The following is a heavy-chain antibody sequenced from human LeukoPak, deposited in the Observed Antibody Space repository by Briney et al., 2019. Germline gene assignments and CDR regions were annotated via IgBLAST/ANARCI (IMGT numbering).Heavy chain of an antibody. V-gene: IGHV4-59*01. J-gene: IGHJ4*02. CDR2: IDYSGST. CDR3: ARAALGFCHGGTCPYYFDH. CDR1: GGSIGNYY. D-gene: IGHD2-15*01. Sequence: SVTLSLTCTVSGGSIGNYYWSWIRQPPGKGLEWIAYIDYSGSTRYNPSLKSRLTISVDPSKNQFSLKLTSVTAADSAVYYCARAALGFCHGGTCPYYFDHWGQGTLVTVSS.